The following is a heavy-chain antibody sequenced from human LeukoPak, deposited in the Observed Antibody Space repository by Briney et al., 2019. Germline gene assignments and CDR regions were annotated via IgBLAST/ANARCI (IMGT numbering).Heavy chain of an antibody. J-gene: IGHJ4*02. Sequence: SETLSLTCTVSGGSISSYYWSWIRQPPGKGLEWIGYIYYSGSTNYNPSLKSRVTISVDTSKNQFSLKLSSVTAADTAVYYCRGSGSFWDPLDYWGQGTLVTVS. CDR1: GGSISSYY. D-gene: IGHD3-10*01. CDR2: IYYSGST. CDR3: RGSGSFWDPLDY. V-gene: IGHV4-59*08.